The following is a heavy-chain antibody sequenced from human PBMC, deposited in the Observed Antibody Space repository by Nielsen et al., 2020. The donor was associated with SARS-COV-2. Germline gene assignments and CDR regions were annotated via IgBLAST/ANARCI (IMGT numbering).Heavy chain of an antibody. CDR2: IIPIFGTA. V-gene: IGHV1-69*13. Sequence: SVKVSCKASGGTFSSYAISWVRQAPGQGLEWMGGIIPIFGTANYAQKFQGRVTITADESTSTAYMELSSLRSEDTAVYYCAREPLEDGLMVPPYYYGMDVWGQGTTVTVSS. J-gene: IGHJ6*02. D-gene: IGHD2-8*01. CDR1: GGTFSSYA. CDR3: AREPLEDGLMVPPYYYGMDV.